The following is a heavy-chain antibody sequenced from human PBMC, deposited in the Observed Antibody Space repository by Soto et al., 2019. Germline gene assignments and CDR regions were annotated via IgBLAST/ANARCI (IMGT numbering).Heavy chain of an antibody. V-gene: IGHV3-21*01. J-gene: IGHJ5*02. CDR1: GFTFSSYS. CDR3: ARGGLSAYSSGLLQYNWFDP. D-gene: IGHD6-19*01. CDR2: ISSSSSYI. Sequence: EVQLVESGGGLVKPGGSLRLSCAASGFTFSSYSMNWVRQAPGKGLEWVSSISSSSSYIYYADSVKGRFTISRDNAKNSLYRQMNSLRAEDTAVYYCARGGLSAYSSGLLQYNWFDPWGQGTLVTVSS.